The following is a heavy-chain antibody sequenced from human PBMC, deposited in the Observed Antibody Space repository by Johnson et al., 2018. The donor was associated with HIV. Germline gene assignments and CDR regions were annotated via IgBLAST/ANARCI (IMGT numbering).Heavy chain of an antibody. CDR2: T. V-gene: IGHV3-11*03. D-gene: IGHD3-10*01. J-gene: IGHJ3*02. CDR3: ARPIARGASDI. Sequence: TDYAAPVKGRFTISRDNAKNLLYLQMNSLRAEDTAVYYCARPIARGASDIWGQGTMVTVSS.